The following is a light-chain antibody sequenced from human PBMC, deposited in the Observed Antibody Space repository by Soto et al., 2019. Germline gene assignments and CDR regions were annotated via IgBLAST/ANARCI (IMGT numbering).Light chain of an antibody. CDR3: QQHNYWPPWT. CDR1: QSVSSN. J-gene: IGKJ1*01. Sequence: EIVMTQSPATLSVSPGGRATLFCRASQSVSSNLAWYQQKPGQAPRLLSYGAVTRATDIPARFSGSGSGTGFSLTISCMQSEDFSVSYCQQHNYWPPWTCGHGTKLEIK. CDR2: GAV. V-gene: IGKV3-15*01.